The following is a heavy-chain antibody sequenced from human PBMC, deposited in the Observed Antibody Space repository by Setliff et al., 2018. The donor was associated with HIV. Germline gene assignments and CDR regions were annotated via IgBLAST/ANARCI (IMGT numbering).Heavy chain of an antibody. D-gene: IGHD5-12*01. Sequence: PSETLSLTCNVSDDSFSTNYWSWVRQPPGKGLEWIGYIYASGSTNYNPSLKSRVTISVDTSKNQFSLKLNSVTAADTAVYYCARSGYDYAYYFDYWGQGTLVTVSS. CDR2: IYASGST. J-gene: IGHJ4*02. CDR1: DDSFSTNY. CDR3: ARSGYDYAYYFDY. V-gene: IGHV4-4*08.